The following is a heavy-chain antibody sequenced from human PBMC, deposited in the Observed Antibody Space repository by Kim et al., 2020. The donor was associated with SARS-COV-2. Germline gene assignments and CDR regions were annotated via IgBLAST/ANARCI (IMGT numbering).Heavy chain of an antibody. J-gene: IGHJ4*02. CDR2: ISYDGSNK. CDR3: ARDWDY. CDR1: GFTFSSYA. Sequence: GGSLRLSCAASGFTFSSYAMHWVRQAPGKGLEWVAVISYDGSNKYYADSVKGRFTISRDNSKNTLYLQMNSLRAEDTAVYYCARDWDYWGQGTLVTVSS. V-gene: IGHV3-30*04.